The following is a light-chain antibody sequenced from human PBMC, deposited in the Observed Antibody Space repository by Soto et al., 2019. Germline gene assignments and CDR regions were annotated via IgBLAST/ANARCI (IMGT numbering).Light chain of an antibody. CDR2: EDN. J-gene: IGLJ2*01. CDR3: QSYDTSNVV. V-gene: IGLV6-57*01. CDR1: SGSIASKY. Sequence: NFMLTQPRSVSESAGMTVTISCTRGSGSIASKYVQWYQQRPGGHPTTVIFEDNTRPSGVPDRFSGSIDSSSNSASLTISGLTTEDQADYYCQSYDTSNVVFGGGTKLTVL.